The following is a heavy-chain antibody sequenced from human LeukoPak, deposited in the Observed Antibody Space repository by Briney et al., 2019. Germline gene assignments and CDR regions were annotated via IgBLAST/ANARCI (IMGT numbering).Heavy chain of an antibody. J-gene: IGHJ3*02. CDR2: IKQDGSEK. CDR3: ARDESTFHGLDAFDI. D-gene: IGHD2/OR15-2a*01. V-gene: IGHV3-7*01. Sequence: GGSLRLSCAASGFTFSSYWMSWVRQAPGKGLEWVANIKQDGSEKYYVDSVKGRFTISRDNAKNSLYLQMNRLRAEDTAVYYCARDESTFHGLDAFDIWGQGTMVTVSS. CDR1: GFTFSSYW.